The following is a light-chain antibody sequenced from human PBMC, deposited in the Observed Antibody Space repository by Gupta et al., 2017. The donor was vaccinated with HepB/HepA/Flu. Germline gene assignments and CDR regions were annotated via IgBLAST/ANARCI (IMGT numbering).Light chain of an antibody. CDR3: SSYTSSSRVV. CDR2: DVS. Sequence: QSALTQPASVSASPGQSITTSCTRTSSDVGGHNYVSWYQQHPGKAPKLMIYDVSNRPSGVSNRFSGSKSGNTASLTISGLQAEDEADYYCSSYTSSSRVVFGGGTKLTVL. CDR1: SSDVGGHNY. V-gene: IGLV2-14*01. J-gene: IGLJ2*01.